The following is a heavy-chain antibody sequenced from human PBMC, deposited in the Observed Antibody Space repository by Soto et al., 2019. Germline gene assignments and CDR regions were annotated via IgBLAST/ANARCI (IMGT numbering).Heavy chain of an antibody. V-gene: IGHV1-69*13. CDR2: IIPIFGTA. CDR1: GGTFSSYA. D-gene: IGHD4-4*01. J-gene: IGHJ6*02. Sequence: GASVKVSCKASGGTFSSYAISWVRQAPGQGLEWMGGIIPIFGTANYAQKFQGRVTITADESTSTAYMELSSLRSEDTAVYYCARSNTVTTLDHYYGMDVWGQGTTVTVSS. CDR3: ARSNTVTTLDHYYGMDV.